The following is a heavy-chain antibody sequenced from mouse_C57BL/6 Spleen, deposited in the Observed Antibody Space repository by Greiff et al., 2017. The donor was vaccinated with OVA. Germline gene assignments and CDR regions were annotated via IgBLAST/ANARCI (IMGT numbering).Heavy chain of an antibody. D-gene: IGHD2-1*01. V-gene: IGHV1-39*01. CDR3: ARCANGNYEACAMDY. Sequence: VQLKQSGPELVKPGASVKISCKASGYSFTDYNMNWVKQSNGKSLEWIGVINPNYGTTSYNQKFKGKATLTVDQSSSTAYMQLNSLTSEDSAVYYCARCANGNYEACAMDYWGQGTSVTVSS. CDR2: INPNYGTT. J-gene: IGHJ4*01. CDR1: GYSFTDYN.